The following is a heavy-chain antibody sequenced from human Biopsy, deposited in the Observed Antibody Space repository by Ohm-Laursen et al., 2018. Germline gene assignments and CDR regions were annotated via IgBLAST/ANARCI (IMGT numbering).Heavy chain of an antibody. CDR1: GDSISSYY. Sequence: PSQTLSLTCTVSGDSISSYYWSWIRQPPGKGLQWIGNVYYTGTTDYNPSLQRRVTISVDTSKNHFSLRLRSGTPADTAIYYCARDRGYYSDRTVPGYFDLWGRGTLVTVSS. CDR2: VYYTGTT. V-gene: IGHV4-59*01. J-gene: IGHJ2*01. D-gene: IGHD3-22*01. CDR3: ARDRGYYSDRTVPGYFDL.